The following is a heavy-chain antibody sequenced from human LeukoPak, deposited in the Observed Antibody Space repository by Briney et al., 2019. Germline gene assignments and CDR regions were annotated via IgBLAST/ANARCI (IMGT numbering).Heavy chain of an antibody. CDR3: TTYRGELGR. V-gene: IGHV3-15*01. CDR2: IKSKIDGGTT. Sequence: PGGSLRLSCAASGFSFSDAWMSWVRQIPGKGLEWVGRIKSKIDGGTTEYAAPVKGRFTISRDDSKTTLYLQMNSLKTEDTAVYYCTTYRGELGRWGQGTLVTVSS. D-gene: IGHD1-26*01. J-gene: IGHJ1*01. CDR1: GFSFSDAW.